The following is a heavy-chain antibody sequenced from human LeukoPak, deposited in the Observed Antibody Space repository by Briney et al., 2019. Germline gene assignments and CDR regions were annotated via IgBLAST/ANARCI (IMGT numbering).Heavy chain of an antibody. CDR1: GYTFTSYY. J-gene: IGHJ5*02. CDR3: ARGRITIFNWFDP. CDR2: INPSGGST. D-gene: IGHD3-10*01. Sequence: ASVKVSCKASGYTFTSYYMQWGRQAPGRWLELMGIINPSGGSTSYAQKFQGRVTMIRDTSTSTVYMELSSLRSEDTAVYYCARGRITIFNWFDPWGRGTLVTVSS. V-gene: IGHV1-46*01.